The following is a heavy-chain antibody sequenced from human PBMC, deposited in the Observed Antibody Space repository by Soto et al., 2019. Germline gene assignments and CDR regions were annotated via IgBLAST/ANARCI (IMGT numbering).Heavy chain of an antibody. D-gene: IGHD2-15*01. CDR1: GFPFSSYG. CDR2: ISYDGSNK. CDR3: AKQRRCSGGSCFDFDY. V-gene: IGHV3-30*18. J-gene: IGHJ4*02. Sequence: SLRLSCAASGFPFSSYGMHWVRQAPGKGLEWVAVISYDGSNKYYADSVKGRFTISRDNSKNTLYLQMNSLRAEDTAVYYCAKQRRCSGGSCFDFDYWGQGTLVTVSS.